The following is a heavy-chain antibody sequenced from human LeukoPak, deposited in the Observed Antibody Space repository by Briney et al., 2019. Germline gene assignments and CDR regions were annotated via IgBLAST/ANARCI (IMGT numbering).Heavy chain of an antibody. CDR3: ASNVVVTGTGWFDP. V-gene: IGHV4-34*01. CDR1: GGSFSDYY. CDR2: INHSGST. Sequence: SETLSLTCAVYGGSFSDYYWSWMRQPPGKGLEWIGEINHSGSTNYNPSLKSRVTISVDTSKNQFSLKLSSVTAADTAVYYCASNVVVTGTGWFDPSGQGTLVTVSS. D-gene: IGHD6-19*01. J-gene: IGHJ5*02.